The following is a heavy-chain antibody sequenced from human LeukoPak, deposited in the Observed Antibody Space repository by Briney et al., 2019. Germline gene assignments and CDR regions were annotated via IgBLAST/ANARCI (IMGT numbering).Heavy chain of an antibody. CDR2: IYTSGGT. V-gene: IGHV4-4*07. D-gene: IGHD6-19*01. CDR1: GGSISSYY. CDR3: ARRGAVSPRRLYSSGWYTSYGYFDY. Sequence: SETLTLTCTVSGGSISSYYWSWMRQPAGKGLEWIGRIYTSGGTNYNPSLKSRVTMSVDTSKNQFSLKLSSVTAADTAVYYCARRGAVSPRRLYSSGWYTSYGYFDYWGQGTLVTVSS. J-gene: IGHJ4*02.